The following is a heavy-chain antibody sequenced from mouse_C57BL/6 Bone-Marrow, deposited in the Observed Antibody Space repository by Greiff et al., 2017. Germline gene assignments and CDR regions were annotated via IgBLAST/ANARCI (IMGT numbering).Heavy chain of an antibody. D-gene: IGHD1-1*01. CDR1: GYTFTSYW. CDR3: ARWEFYYYGIHWYFDV. J-gene: IGHJ1*03. CDR2: IDPSDSYT. Sequence: QVQLQQPGAELVMPGASVKLSCKASGYTFTSYWMHWVKQRPGQGLEWIGEIDPSDSYTNYNQKFKGKSTLTVDKSSSTAYMQLSSVTSEDSAVYYCARWEFYYYGIHWYFDVWGTGTTVTVSS. V-gene: IGHV1-69*01.